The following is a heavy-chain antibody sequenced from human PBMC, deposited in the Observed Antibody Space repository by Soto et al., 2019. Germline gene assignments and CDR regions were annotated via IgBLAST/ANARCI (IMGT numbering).Heavy chain of an antibody. CDR2: ISYDGSNK. CDR1: GFTFSSYG. J-gene: IGHJ3*02. CDR3: AYSVWLQCPVASGI. V-gene: IGHV3-30*03. D-gene: IGHD2-8*01. Sequence: GAPLRLSCAASGFTFSSYGMHWVRQAPGKGLEWVAVISYDGSNKYYADSVKGRFTISRDNSKNTLNLHMHRLRAEDTAVYYCAYSVWLQCPVASGIWGQATKVTVSS.